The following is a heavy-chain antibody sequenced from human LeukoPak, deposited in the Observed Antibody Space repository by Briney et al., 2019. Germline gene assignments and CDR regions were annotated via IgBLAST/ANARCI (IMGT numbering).Heavy chain of an antibody. V-gene: IGHV1-18*01. CDR1: GYTFISYG. J-gene: IGHJ4*02. CDR3: ARSDYGGFGDY. CDR2: ISGYNGNT. Sequence: ASVKVSCKTSGYTFISYGISWVRQAPGQGLEWMGWISGYNGNTNYAQKLQGRVTMTTDTSTSTACMELRSLRYDDTAVYYCARSDYGGFGDYWGQGTLVTVSS. D-gene: IGHD4-23*01.